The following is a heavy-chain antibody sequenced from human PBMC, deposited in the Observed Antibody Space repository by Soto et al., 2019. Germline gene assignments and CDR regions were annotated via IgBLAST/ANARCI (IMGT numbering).Heavy chain of an antibody. D-gene: IGHD6-13*01. CDR2: ISSSSSYI. CDR3: ASTKYSSSKDFDY. J-gene: IGHJ4*02. V-gene: IGHV3-21*01. Sequence: EVQLVESGGGLVKPGGSLRLSCAASGFTFSSYSMNWVRQAPGKGLXXVSSISSSSSYIYYADSMKGRFTISRDNAKNSLYLQMNSLRAEDTAVYYCASTKYSSSKDFDYWGQGTLVTVSS. CDR1: GFTFSSYS.